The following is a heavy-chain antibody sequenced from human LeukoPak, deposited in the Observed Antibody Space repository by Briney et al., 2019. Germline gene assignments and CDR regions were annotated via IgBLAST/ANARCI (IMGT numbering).Heavy chain of an antibody. CDR2: ISSSSSTI. Sequence: GGSLRLSCAASGFTFSSYSMNWVRQAPGKGLEWVSYISSSSSTIYYADSVKGRFTISRDNAKNSLYLQMNGLRDEDTAVYYCALEDSGGYYSWGQGTLVTVSS. CDR3: ALEDSGGYYS. CDR1: GFTFSSYS. J-gene: IGHJ4*02. D-gene: IGHD3-22*01. V-gene: IGHV3-48*02.